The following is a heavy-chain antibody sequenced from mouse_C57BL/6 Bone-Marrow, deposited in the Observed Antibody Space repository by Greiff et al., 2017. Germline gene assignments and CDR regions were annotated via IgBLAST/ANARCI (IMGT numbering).Heavy chain of an antibody. CDR2: IYPGNSDT. CDR3: TSDDYDVLLFAY. J-gene: IGHJ3*01. Sequence: VQLQQSGTVLARPGASVKMSCKTSGYTFTSYWMHWVKQRPGQGLEWIGAIYPGNSDTSYNQKFKGKVKLTAVTSASTAYMELSSLTNEDSAVYYCTSDDYDVLLFAYWGQGTLVTVSS. CDR1: GYTFTSYW. D-gene: IGHD2-4*01. V-gene: IGHV1-5*01.